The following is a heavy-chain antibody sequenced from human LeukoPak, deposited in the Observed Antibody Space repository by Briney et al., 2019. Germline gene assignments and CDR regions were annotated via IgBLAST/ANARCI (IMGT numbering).Heavy chain of an antibody. CDR2: INPNSGGT. V-gene: IGHV1-2*02. D-gene: IGHD6-13*01. CDR1: GYTFTGYY. Sequence: ASVKVSCKASGYTFTGYYMHWVRQAPGQGLEWMGWINPNSGGTNYAQKFQGRVTMTRDTSTSTAYMELRSLRSDDTAVYYCARGGRYSSSWYGPFSRDEYFDYWGQGTLVTVSS. CDR3: ARGGRYSSSWYGPFSRDEYFDY. J-gene: IGHJ4*02.